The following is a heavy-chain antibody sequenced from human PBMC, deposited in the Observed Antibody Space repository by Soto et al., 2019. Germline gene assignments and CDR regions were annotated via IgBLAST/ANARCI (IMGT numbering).Heavy chain of an antibody. D-gene: IGHD3-9*01. CDR1: GFTFIHYY. CDR3: ARALILTGPDY. V-gene: IGHV3-11*01. CDR2: ISSSGSTI. Sequence: SXRLGCAASGFTFIHYYMSWIRQAPGKGLEWVSYISSSGSTIYYADSVKGRFTISRDNAKNSLYLQMNSLRAEDTAVYYCARALILTGPDYWGQGTLVTVYS. J-gene: IGHJ4*02.